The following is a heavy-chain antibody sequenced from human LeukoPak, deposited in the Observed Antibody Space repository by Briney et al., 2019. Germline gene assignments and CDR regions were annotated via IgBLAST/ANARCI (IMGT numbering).Heavy chain of an antibody. CDR2: IYYSGST. CDR1: GGSISSGGYY. J-gene: IGHJ1*01. CDR3: ARAPYDYVWGSYRPQYFQH. D-gene: IGHD3-16*02. V-gene: IGHV4-31*03. Sequence: SETLSLTCTVSGGSISSGGYYWSWIRQHPGKGLEWIGYIYYSGSTYYNPSLKSRVTISVDTSKNQFSLKLSSVTAAATAVYYCARAPYDYVWGSYRPQYFQHWGQGTLVTVSS.